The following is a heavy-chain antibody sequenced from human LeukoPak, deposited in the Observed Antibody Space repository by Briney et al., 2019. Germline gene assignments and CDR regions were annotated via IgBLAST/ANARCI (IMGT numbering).Heavy chain of an antibody. CDR1: GGSISSSSYY. D-gene: IGHD1-1*01. V-gene: IGHV4-39*01. CDR2: IYYSGST. J-gene: IGHJ6*02. Sequence: KPSETLSLTCTVSGGSISSSSYYWGWIRQPPGKGLECIGSIYYSGSTYYNPSLKSRVTISVDTSKNQFSLKLSSVTAADTAVYYCARHRPPGQDYYYGMDVWGQGTTVTVSS. CDR3: ARHRPPGQDYYYGMDV.